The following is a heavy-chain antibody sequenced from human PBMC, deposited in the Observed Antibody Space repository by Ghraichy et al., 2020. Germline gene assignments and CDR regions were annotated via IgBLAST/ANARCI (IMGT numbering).Heavy chain of an antibody. J-gene: IGHJ4*02. CDR2: IYPGDSDT. D-gene: IGHD2-21*01. CDR3: ARLVNKATFDY. CDR1: GYSFTNYW. V-gene: IGHV5-51*01. Sequence: SLKVSCKGSGYSFTNYWIGWVCQMPGKGLEWMGIIYPGDSDTRYSPSFQGQVIIATDESISIAYLQWSSLKASDTAMYYCARLVNKATFDYWGQGTLVTVSS.